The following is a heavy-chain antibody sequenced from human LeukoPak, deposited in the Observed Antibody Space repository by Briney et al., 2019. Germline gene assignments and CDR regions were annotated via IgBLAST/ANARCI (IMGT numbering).Heavy chain of an antibody. J-gene: IGHJ6*02. Sequence: SETLSLTCTVSGGSISSGDYYWSWIRQPPGKGLEWIGYIYYSGSTYYNLSLKSRVTISVDTSKNQFSLKLSSVTAADTAVYYCARVLARITIFGVVITGYGMDVWGQGTTVTVSS. D-gene: IGHD3-3*01. CDR3: ARVLARITIFGVVITGYGMDV. V-gene: IGHV4-30-4*01. CDR2: IYYSGST. CDR1: GGSISSGDYY.